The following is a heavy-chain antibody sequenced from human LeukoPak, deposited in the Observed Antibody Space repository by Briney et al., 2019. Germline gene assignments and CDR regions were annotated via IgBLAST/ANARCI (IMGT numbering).Heavy chain of an antibody. CDR1: GGSFSGYY. Sequence: PSETLSLTCAVYGGSFSGYYWSWIRQPPGKGLEWIGEINHSGSTNYNPSLKSRVTISVDTSKNQFSLKLSSVTAADTAVYYCASNYHDSSGYYSFDYWGQGTLVTVSS. J-gene: IGHJ4*02. CDR2: INHSGST. D-gene: IGHD3-22*01. V-gene: IGHV4-34*01. CDR3: ASNYHDSSGYYSFDY.